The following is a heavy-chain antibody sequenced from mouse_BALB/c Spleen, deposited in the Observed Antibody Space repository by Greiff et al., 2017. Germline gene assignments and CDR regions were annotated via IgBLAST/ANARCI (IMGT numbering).Heavy chain of an antibody. CDR2: IRSKSNNYAT. V-gene: IGHV10-3*03. CDR3: VREVNYAMDY. J-gene: IGHJ4*01. CDR1: GFTFNTYA. Sequence: EVKLVESGGGLVQPKGSLKLSCAASGFTFNTYAMHWVCQAPGKGLEWVARIRSKSNNYATYYADSVKDRFTISRDDSQSMLYLQMNNLKTEDTAMHYCVREVNYAMDYWGQGTSVTVSS.